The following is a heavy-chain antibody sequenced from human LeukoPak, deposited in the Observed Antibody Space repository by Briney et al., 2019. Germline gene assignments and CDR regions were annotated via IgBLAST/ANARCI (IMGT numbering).Heavy chain of an antibody. D-gene: IGHD4-23*01. Sequence: PSETLSLTCAVYGGSFSGYYWSWIRQPPGKGLEWIGEINHSGSTNYNPSHKSRVTISVDTSKNQFSLKLSSVTAADTAVYYCARWIGHRADYGGNSDYFDYWGQGTLVTVSS. CDR1: GGSFSGYY. V-gene: IGHV4-34*01. CDR2: INHSGST. J-gene: IGHJ4*02. CDR3: ARWIGHRADYGGNSDYFDY.